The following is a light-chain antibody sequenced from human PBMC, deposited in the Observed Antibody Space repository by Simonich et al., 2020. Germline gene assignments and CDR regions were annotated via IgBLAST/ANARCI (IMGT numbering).Light chain of an antibody. CDR3: QQYNNWPPWT. V-gene: IGKV3-15*01. J-gene: IGKJ1*01. CDR1: QSVSSN. Sequence: EIVMKQSPATLSVSPGERATPSCRASQSVSSNLAWYQQKPGQAPRLLIQGASTRATGIPAMFSGSGSGTEFTLTISSMQSEDFAVYYCQQYNNWPPWTFGQGTKVEIK. CDR2: GAS.